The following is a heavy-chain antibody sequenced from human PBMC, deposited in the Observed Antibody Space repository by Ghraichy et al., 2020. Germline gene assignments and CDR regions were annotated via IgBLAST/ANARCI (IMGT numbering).Heavy chain of an antibody. Sequence: GESLNISCKGSGYSFTSYWIGWVRQMPGKGLEWMGIIYPGDSDTRYSPSFQGQVTISADKSISTAYLQWSSLKASDTAMYYCARRIAAAGTEYYGMDVWGQGTTVTVSS. J-gene: IGHJ6*02. D-gene: IGHD6-13*01. CDR3: ARRIAAAGTEYYGMDV. CDR2: IYPGDSDT. CDR1: GYSFTSYW. V-gene: IGHV5-51*01.